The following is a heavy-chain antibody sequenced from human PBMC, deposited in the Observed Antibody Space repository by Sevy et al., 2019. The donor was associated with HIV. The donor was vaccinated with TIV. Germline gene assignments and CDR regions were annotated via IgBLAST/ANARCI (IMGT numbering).Heavy chain of an antibody. J-gene: IGHJ4*02. CDR1: GGSISSSSYY. CDR2: IYYSGST. Sequence: SETLSLTCTVSGGSISSSSYYWGWIRQPPGKGLEWIGSIYYSGSTYYNPSLKSRVTISVDTSMNQFSLKLSSVTAADTAVYYGARRLVGSNDYWAREPWSPSPQ. CDR3: ARRLVGSNDY. V-gene: IGHV4-39*01. D-gene: IGHD3-10*01.